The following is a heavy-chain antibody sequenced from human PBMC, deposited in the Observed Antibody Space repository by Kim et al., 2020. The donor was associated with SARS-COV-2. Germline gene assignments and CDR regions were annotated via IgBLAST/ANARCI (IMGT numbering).Heavy chain of an antibody. J-gene: IGHJ6*02. D-gene: IGHD1-1*01. Sequence: FTISRDNSKNTLYLQMNSLRAEDTAVYYCAKDISLGRAVPRNYYYYGMDVWGQGTTVTVSS. V-gene: IGHV3-30*02. CDR3: AKDISLGRAVPRNYYYYGMDV.